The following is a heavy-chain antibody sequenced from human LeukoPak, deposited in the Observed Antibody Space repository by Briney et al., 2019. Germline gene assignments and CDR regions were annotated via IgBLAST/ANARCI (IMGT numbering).Heavy chain of an antibody. D-gene: IGHD3-22*01. Sequence: GESLKISCKTSGYRFINYWIGWVRQSPGKRLEWMTIIYPDDSNTKYSPSLQGQVTISVDKSIGTAYLQWSSLKASDTAMYYCTTYFETGGYFAFDHWGQGTLVTVSS. CDR1: GYRFINYW. CDR3: TTYFETGGYFAFDH. CDR2: IYPDDSNT. V-gene: IGHV5-51*01. J-gene: IGHJ4*02.